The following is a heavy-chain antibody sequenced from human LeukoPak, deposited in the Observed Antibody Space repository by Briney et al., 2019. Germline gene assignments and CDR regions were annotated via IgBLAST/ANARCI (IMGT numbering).Heavy chain of an antibody. V-gene: IGHV4-59*08. D-gene: IGHD6-13*01. J-gene: IGHJ4*02. CDR2: IYYSGST. Sequence: SETLSLTCTVSGVSISGYSWNWIRQPPGKGLEWIGFIYYSGSTNYNPSLKSRVTISVDTSKNQFSLKLSSVTAADTAVYYCASHSSSWSPFDYWGQGTLVTVSS. CDR1: GVSISGYS. CDR3: ASHSSSWSPFDY.